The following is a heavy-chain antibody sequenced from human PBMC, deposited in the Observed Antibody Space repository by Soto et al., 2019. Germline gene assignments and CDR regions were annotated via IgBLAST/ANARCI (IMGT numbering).Heavy chain of an antibody. CDR1: GGSISSYY. CDR3: ARGYCSSTSCYFVY. CDR2: IYYSGST. J-gene: IGHJ4*02. V-gene: IGHV4-59*01. D-gene: IGHD2-2*01. Sequence: PSETLSLTCTVSGGSISSYYWSWIRQPPGKGLEWIGYIYYSGSTNYNPSLKSRVTISVDTSKNQFSLKLSSVTAADTAVYYCARGYCSSTSCYFVYWGQGTLVTVSS.